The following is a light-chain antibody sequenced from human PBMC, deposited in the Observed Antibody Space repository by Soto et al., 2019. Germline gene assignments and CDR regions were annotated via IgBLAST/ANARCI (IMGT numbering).Light chain of an antibody. CDR1: SGDVGGYNS. V-gene: IGLV2-8*01. CDR3: SSYAGSRIYV. CDR2: EVI. J-gene: IGLJ1*01. Sequence: LTXPPSASGSLGQSVTISCTGSSGDVGGYNSVSWYQQHPGKAPKLIIYEVIRRPSGVPDRFSGSKFYNTASLTVSGLQPEDEAEYFCSSYAGSRIYVLGAGTKVTVL.